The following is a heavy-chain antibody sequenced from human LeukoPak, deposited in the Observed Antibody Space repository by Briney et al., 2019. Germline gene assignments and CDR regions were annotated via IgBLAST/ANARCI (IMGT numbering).Heavy chain of an antibody. CDR3: AKDGNSSSSSARFRSCSPADY. J-gene: IGHJ4*02. D-gene: IGHD6-6*01. V-gene: IGHV3-23*01. Sequence: GGSLRLSCAASGFTFSSYAMSWVRQAPGKGLEWVSAISGSGGSTYYADSVKGRFTISRDNSKNTLYLQMNSLRAEDTAVYYCAKDGNSSSSSARFRSCSPADYWGQGTLVTVSS. CDR2: ISGSGGST. CDR1: GFTFSSYA.